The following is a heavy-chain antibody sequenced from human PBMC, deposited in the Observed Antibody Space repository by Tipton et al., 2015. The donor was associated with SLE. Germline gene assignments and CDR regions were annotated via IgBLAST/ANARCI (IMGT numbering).Heavy chain of an antibody. Sequence: LRLSCTVSGGSISSYYWSWIRQPPGKGLERIGYIYYSGSTNYNPSLKSRVTISVDTSKNQFSLKLSSVTAADTAVYYCARAVNWGLFDYWGQGTLVTVSS. J-gene: IGHJ4*02. CDR3: ARAVNWGLFDY. V-gene: IGHV4-59*01. CDR2: IYYSGST. CDR1: GGSISSYY. D-gene: IGHD7-27*01.